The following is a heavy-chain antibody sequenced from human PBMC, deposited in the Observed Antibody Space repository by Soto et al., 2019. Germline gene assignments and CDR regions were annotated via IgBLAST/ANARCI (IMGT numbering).Heavy chain of an antibody. J-gene: IGHJ6*02. CDR1: GFTFSSYG. CDR2: ISYDGSNK. Sequence: QPGGSLRLSCAASGFTFSSYGMHWVRQAPGKGLEWVAVISYDGSNKYYADSVKGRFTISRDNSKNTLYLQMNSLRAEDTAVYYCAKGFDGWRDYYYYGMDVWGQGTTVTVSS. V-gene: IGHV3-30*18. D-gene: IGHD2-15*01. CDR3: AKGFDGWRDYYYYGMDV.